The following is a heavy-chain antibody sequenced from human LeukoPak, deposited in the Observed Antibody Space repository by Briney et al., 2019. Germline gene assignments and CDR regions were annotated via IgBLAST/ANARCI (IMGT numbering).Heavy chain of an antibody. CDR1: GYTFTSYD. V-gene: IGHV1-8*01. CDR2: MNPNSGNT. D-gene: IGHD3-22*01. Sequence: ASVKVSCKASGYTFTSYDINWVRQATGQGLEWMGWMNPNSGNTGYAQKFQGRVTMTRSTSISTAYMELSSLRSEDTAVYYCARGLYYYDSSGYYGFVYWGQGTLVTVSS. CDR3: ARGLYYYDSSGYYGFVY. J-gene: IGHJ4*02.